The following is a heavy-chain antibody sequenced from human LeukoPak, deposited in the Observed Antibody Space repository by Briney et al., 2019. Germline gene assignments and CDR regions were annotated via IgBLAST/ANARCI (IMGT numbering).Heavy chain of an antibody. CDR2: IWYDGSIK. Sequence: GGSLRLSCAASGFTFSTSGMHWVRQAPGKGLEWVAVIWYDGSIKYYADSVKGRFTISRDNSKNTVYLQMNSLRAEDTALYYCAKNYYDTNWGSFDMWGQGTMVTVSS. J-gene: IGHJ3*02. D-gene: IGHD3-22*01. CDR3: AKNYYDTNWGSFDM. V-gene: IGHV3-33*06. CDR1: GFTFSTSG.